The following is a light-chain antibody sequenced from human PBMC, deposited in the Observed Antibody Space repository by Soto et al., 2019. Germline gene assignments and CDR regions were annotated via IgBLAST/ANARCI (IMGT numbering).Light chain of an antibody. CDR3: QQYGTSPALT. V-gene: IGKV3-20*01. Sequence: EIVLTQSPGTLSVSPGERATLSCLASQSVSSNYLACYQNRPGQAPRLRIYGASSRATGIPDRFSGSGSGTDFTLTISRLETEDFAAYYCQQYGTSPALTFGGGTKVDIK. CDR2: GAS. J-gene: IGKJ4*01. CDR1: QSVSSNY.